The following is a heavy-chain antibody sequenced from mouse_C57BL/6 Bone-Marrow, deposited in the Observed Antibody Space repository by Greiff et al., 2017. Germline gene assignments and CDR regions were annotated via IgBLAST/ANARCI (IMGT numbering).Heavy chain of an antibody. CDR3: ASYGNYRYYYAMDY. J-gene: IGHJ4*01. CDR1: GYSFTGYY. Sequence: EVQLQQSGPELVKPGASVKISCKASGYSFTGYYMNWVKQSPEKSLEWIGEINPSTGGTTYNQKFKAKATLTVDKSSSTAYMQLKSLTSEDSAVYYCASYGNYRYYYAMDYWGQGTSVTVSS. V-gene: IGHV1-42*01. D-gene: IGHD2-1*01. CDR2: INPSTGGT.